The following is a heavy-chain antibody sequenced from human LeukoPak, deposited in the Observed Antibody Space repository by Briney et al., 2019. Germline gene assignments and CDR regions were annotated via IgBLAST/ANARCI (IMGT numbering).Heavy chain of an antibody. V-gene: IGHV3-30*02. J-gene: IGHJ4*02. Sequence: GGSLRLSCAASGFTFSDYGMHWVRQAPGKGLEWVALIRYDGSYKWYADSVKGRFSVSRDNSKKTLFLQMNSLRPNDTAIYYRAKVISEWGGLDYWGQGTLVTVSS. D-gene: IGHD3-22*01. CDR3: AKVISEWGGLDY. CDR1: GFTFSDYG. CDR2: IRYDGSYK.